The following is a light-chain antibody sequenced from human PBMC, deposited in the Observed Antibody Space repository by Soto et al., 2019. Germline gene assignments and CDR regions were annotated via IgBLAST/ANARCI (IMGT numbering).Light chain of an antibody. Sequence: QSALTQPASVSGSPGQSITISCTGTRSDVGGYNYVSWYQQHPGKAPKLMIYDVSNRPSGVSNRFSGSKSGNTASLTISRLQAEDEADYYCSSYTSSATSVFGTGTQLTVL. V-gene: IGLV2-14*01. CDR1: RSDVGGYNY. J-gene: IGLJ7*01. CDR3: SSYTSSATSV. CDR2: DVS.